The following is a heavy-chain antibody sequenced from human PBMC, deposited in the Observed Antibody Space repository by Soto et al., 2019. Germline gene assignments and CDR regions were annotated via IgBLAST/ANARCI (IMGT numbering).Heavy chain of an antibody. J-gene: IGHJ4*02. CDR2: IKSKTDGGTT. CDR3: TALLNDYYDSSGYYYASPFDD. D-gene: IGHD3-22*01. V-gene: IGHV3-15*01. Sequence: PGGSLRLSCAASGFTFSNAWMSWVRQAPGKGLEWVGRIKSKTDGGTTDYAAPVKGRFTISRDDSKNTLYLQMNSLKTEDTAVYYCTALLNDYYDSSGYYYASPFDDWGQGTLVTVSS. CDR1: GFTFSNAW.